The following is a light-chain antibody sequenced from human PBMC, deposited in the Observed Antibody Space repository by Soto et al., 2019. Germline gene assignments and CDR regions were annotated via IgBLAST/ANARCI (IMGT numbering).Light chain of an antibody. Sequence: AIRMTQSPSSLSANTGDRVTITRRASQGISSYLAWYQQKPGKAPKLLIYAASTLQSGVPSRFSGSGSGTDFTLTISCLQSEDFATYYCQQYYSYPRTFGQGTKVDI. J-gene: IGKJ1*01. V-gene: IGKV1-8*01. CDR3: QQYYSYPRT. CDR2: AAS. CDR1: QGISSY.